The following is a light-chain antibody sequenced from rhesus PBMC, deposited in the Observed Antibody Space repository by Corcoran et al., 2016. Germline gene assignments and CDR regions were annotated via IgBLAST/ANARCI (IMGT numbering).Light chain of an antibody. Sequence: DIQMTQSPSSLSASVGDKVTITCHGSQGISSWLAWYQQQPGKAPKPLIYGASSLQSGVPSRFSGSGSVTDYTLTISSLQPEDFATYYCQQYDDLPWTFGQGTKVEIK. J-gene: IGKJ1*01. V-gene: IGKV1-19*01. CDR2: GAS. CDR3: QQYDDLPWT. CDR1: QGISSW.